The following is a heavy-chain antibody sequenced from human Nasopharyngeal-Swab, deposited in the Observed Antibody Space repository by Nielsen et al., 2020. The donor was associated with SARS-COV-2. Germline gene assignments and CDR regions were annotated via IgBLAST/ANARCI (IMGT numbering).Heavy chain of an antibody. CDR2: IRWNSGSI. CDR3: AKVRSYDDGFYFDY. V-gene: IGHV3-9*01. CDR1: GFPFDDYV. Sequence: GESLKISCAASGFPFDDYVMHWVRQAPGKGLEWVSVIRWNSGSIGHPDSVKGRFTISRDNAKKFLYHQMNSLRAEDTALYYCAKVRSYDDGFYFDYWDQGTLVTVSS. D-gene: IGHD1-26*01. J-gene: IGHJ4*02.